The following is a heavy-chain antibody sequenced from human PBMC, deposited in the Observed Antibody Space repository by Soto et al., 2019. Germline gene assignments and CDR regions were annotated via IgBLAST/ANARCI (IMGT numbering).Heavy chain of an antibody. J-gene: IGHJ6*02. V-gene: IGHV4-59*08. CDR2: VHHSWGS. CDR1: GGSISSYY. D-gene: IGHD3-10*01. CDR3: ARQGFGSLHCLVDV. Sequence: QVQLQESGPGLVKPSETLSLSCTVSGGSISSYYWSWIRQPPGKGMEWIGYVHHSWGSTYNPSLQSRVAKSLDTSQLQFALQLTYVPATDTAVYYCARQGFGSLHCLVDVWGQGTTVTVSS.